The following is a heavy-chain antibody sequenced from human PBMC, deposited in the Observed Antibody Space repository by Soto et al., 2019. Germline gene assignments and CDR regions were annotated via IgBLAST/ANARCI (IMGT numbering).Heavy chain of an antibody. Sequence: SETLSLTCTVSGGSISSYYWSWIRQPPGKGLEWIGYIYYSGSTNYNPSLKSRVTISVDTSKNQFSLKLSSVTAADTAVYYCARARSHYYCSSTSCYRWFDPWGQGTLVTVSS. D-gene: IGHD2-2*01. CDR1: GGSISSYY. CDR3: ARARSHYYCSSTSCYRWFDP. V-gene: IGHV4-59*01. CDR2: IYYSGST. J-gene: IGHJ5*02.